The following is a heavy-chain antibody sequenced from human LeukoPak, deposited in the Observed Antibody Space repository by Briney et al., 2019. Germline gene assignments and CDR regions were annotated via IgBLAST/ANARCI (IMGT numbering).Heavy chain of an antibody. CDR1: GGSISSYY. CDR2: IYYSGST. D-gene: IGHD3-22*01. J-gene: IGHJ4*02. CDR3: ARGGDYYYDSSGYYQPYDY. Sequence: PSETLSLTCTVSGGSISSYYWSWIRQPQGKGLEWIGYIYYSGSTNYNPSLKSRVTISVDTSKNQFSLKLSSVTAADTAVYYCARGGDYYYDSSGYYQPYDYWGQGTLVTVSS. V-gene: IGHV4-59*01.